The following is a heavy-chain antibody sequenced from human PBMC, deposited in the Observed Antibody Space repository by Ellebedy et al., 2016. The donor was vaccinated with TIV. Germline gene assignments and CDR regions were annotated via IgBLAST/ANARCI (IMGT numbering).Heavy chain of an antibody. Sequence: ASVKVSXXASGYTFTGYYMHWVRQAPGQGLEWMGWINPNSGGTNYAQKFQGRVTMTRDTSISTAYMELSRLRSDDTAVYYCAEGRRWELLTSWFDPWGQGTLVTVSS. D-gene: IGHD1-26*01. J-gene: IGHJ5*02. CDR1: GYTFTGYY. CDR3: AEGRRWELLTSWFDP. CDR2: INPNSGGT. V-gene: IGHV1-2*02.